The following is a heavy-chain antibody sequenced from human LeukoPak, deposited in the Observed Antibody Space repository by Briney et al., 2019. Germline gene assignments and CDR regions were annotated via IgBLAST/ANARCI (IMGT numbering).Heavy chain of an antibody. J-gene: IGHJ4*02. CDR1: GFTFSSYG. V-gene: IGHV3-30*18. CDR2: ISYDGSNK. D-gene: IGHD5-12*01. CDR3: AKDRRGYVDY. Sequence: GGSLRLSCAAYGFTFSSYGMHWVRQAPGKGLEWVAVISYDGSNKYYADSVKGRFTISRDNSKNTLYLQVNSLRAEDTAVYYCAKDRRGYVDYWGQGTLVTVSS.